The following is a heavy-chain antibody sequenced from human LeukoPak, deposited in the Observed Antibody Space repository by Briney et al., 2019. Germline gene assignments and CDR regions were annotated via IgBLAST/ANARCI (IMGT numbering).Heavy chain of an antibody. J-gene: IGHJ3*02. Sequence: SETLSLTCTVSGGSISSGGYYWSWIRQHPGQGLEWIGYIYYSGSTYYNPSLKSRVTISVDTSKNQFSLKLSSVTAADTAVYYCARGSLTYYDSSGYYYRAFDIWGQGTMATVSS. D-gene: IGHD3-22*01. V-gene: IGHV4-31*03. CDR1: GGSISSGGYY. CDR3: ARGSLTYYDSSGYYYRAFDI. CDR2: IYYSGST.